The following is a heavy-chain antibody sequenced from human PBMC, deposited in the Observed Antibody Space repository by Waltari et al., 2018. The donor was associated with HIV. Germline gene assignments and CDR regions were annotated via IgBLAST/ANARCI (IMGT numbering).Heavy chain of an antibody. J-gene: IGHJ4*02. CDR2: MDAGTGGT. D-gene: IGHD1-26*01. Sequence: HAQLVQSGAAVKKPGASIKVSCKTSGFSFTGFYLHWVRQAPGQGLAWMGWMDAGTGGTKQARTLQGRVTMTRDTAINTGYVELSRLTSDDTAVYFCARGDPHCDYWGQGTLVTGSS. CDR3: ARGDPHCDY. V-gene: IGHV1-2*02. CDR1: GFSFTGFY.